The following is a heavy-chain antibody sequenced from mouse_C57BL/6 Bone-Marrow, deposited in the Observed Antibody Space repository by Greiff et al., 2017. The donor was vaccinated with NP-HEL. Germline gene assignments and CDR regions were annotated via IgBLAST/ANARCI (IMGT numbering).Heavy chain of an antibody. CDR3: APNAAQATGYYAMEY. V-gene: IGHV1-36*01. Sequence: EVQLQQSGPVLVKPGPSVKISCTASGFTFTDYYMHWVKQSHGKSLEWIGLVYPYNGGTSYNQKFKGKATLTVDTSSSTAYMELNSLTSEDSAVYYCAPNAAQATGYYAMEYWGQGASVTVSS. D-gene: IGHD3-2*02. CDR1: GFTFTDYY. J-gene: IGHJ4*01. CDR2: VYPYNGGT.